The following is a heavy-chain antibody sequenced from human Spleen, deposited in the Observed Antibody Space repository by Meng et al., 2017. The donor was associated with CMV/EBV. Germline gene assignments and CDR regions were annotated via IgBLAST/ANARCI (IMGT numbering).Heavy chain of an antibody. CDR2: FDPEDGET. D-gene: IGHD5-12*01. J-gene: IGHJ4*02. CDR1: GYTFTTYY. V-gene: IGHV1-24*01. Sequence: ASVKVSCKASGYTFTTYYVHWVRQAPGKGLEWMGGFDPEDGETIYAQKFQGRVTMTEDTSTDTAYMELSSLRSEDTAVYYCATGGGYPRGDYWGQGTLVTVSS. CDR3: ATGGGYPRGDY.